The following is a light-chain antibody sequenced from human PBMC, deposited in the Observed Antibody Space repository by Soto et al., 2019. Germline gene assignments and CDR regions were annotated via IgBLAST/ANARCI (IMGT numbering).Light chain of an antibody. CDR3: CSYAGTYTLWV. CDR1: SSDVGGYNF. CDR2: DVT. J-gene: IGLJ3*02. Sequence: QSALTQPRSVSGSPGQSVTISCTGTSSDVGGYNFVSWYQQYPGKAPKVIIYDVTKRPSGVPDRFSGSKSGNTGSLTISGLQAEDEADYFCCSYAGTYTLWVFGGGTKLTVL. V-gene: IGLV2-11*01.